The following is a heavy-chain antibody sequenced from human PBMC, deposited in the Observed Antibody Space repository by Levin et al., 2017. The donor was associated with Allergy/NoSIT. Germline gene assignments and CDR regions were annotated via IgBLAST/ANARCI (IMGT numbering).Heavy chain of an antibody. Sequence: GGSLRLSCAASGFNFRAYAMHWVRQAPGKGLEWLAIISFDGTNKYSADSVKGRFTVSRDNSNNTLHLEMHGRRTTDTAVYYCARDGALDTEGSSFDYWGRGTQVTVSS. CDR3: ARDGALDTEGSSFDY. D-gene: IGHD1-1*01. J-gene: IGHJ4*02. V-gene: IGHV3-30*04. CDR1: GFNFRAYA. CDR2: ISFDGTNK.